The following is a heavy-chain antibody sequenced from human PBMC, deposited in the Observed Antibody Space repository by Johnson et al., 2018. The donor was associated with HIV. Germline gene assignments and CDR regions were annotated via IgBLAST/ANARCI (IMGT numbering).Heavy chain of an antibody. CDR3: AKDRGLWELRDAFDI. Sequence: QVQLVESGGGVVQPGRSLRLSCAASGFIFSSYGMHWVRQAPGKGLEWVAVIWYDGSNKYYADSVKGRFTISRDNSKNTLYLQMNSLRADDTAVYYCAKDRGLWELRDAFDIWGQGTMVTVSS. J-gene: IGHJ3*02. V-gene: IGHV3-33*06. CDR1: GFIFSSYG. CDR2: IWYDGSNK. D-gene: IGHD1-26*01.